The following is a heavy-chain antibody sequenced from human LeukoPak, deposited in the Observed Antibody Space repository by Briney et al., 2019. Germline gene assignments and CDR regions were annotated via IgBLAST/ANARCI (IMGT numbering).Heavy chain of an antibody. CDR1: GGSISSSSYY. Sequence: SETLSLTCTVSGGSISSSSYYWGWIRQPPGKGLEWIGSIYYSGSTYYNPSLKSRVTISVDTSKNQFSLKLSSVTAADTAVYYCARVDVAAAGLVFDYWGQGTLVTVSS. CDR3: ARVDVAAAGLVFDY. V-gene: IGHV4-39*07. CDR2: IYYSGST. D-gene: IGHD6-13*01. J-gene: IGHJ4*02.